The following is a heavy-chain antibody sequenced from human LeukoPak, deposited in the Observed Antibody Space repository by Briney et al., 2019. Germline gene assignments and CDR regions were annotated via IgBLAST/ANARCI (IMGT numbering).Heavy chain of an antibody. CDR3: ARDWTATTMVRGVMSFFFQH. D-gene: IGHD3-10*01. CDR1: GFTFSSYS. J-gene: IGHJ1*01. V-gene: IGHV3-21*01. Sequence: GGSLRLSCAASGFTFSSYSINWVRQAPGKGLEWVSSISSSSTYIYYADSVKGRFTISRDNAKNSLYLQMNSLRAEDTAVYYCARDWTATTMVRGVMSFFFQHWGQGTLVTVSS. CDR2: ISSSSTYI.